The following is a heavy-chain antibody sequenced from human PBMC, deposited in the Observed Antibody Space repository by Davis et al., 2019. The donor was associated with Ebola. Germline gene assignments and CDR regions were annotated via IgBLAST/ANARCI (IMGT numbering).Heavy chain of an antibody. J-gene: IGHJ4*02. Sequence: GESLKISCSASGFIFRNYGMHWVRQAPGKGLEWVALSWYDGSRQYYAGSVKGRFTVSRDNSKNTMYLQMDSLRAEDTAMYYCARDTWYSGDDNGGDWGQGTLVTVSS. V-gene: IGHV3-33*01. CDR3: ARDTWYSGDDNGGD. D-gene: IGHD1-26*01. CDR2: SWYDGSRQ. CDR1: GFIFRNYG.